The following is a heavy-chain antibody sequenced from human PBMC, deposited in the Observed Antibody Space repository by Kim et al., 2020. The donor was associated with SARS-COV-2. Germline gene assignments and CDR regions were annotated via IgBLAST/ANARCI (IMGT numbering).Heavy chain of an antibody. J-gene: IGHJ4*02. V-gene: IGHV4-59*01. CDR3: ARSRGGPGDYFDY. CDR2: IYYSGST. Sequence: SETLSLTCTVSGGSISSYYWSWIRQPPGKGLEWIGYIYYSGSTNYNPSLKSRVTISVDTSKNQFSLKLSSVTAADTAVYYCARSRGGPGDYFDYWGQGTLVTVSS. D-gene: IGHD2-15*01. CDR1: GGSISSYY.